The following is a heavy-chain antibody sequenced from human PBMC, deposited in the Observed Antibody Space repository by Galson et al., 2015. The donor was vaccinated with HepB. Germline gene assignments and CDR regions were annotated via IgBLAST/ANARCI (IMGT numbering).Heavy chain of an antibody. V-gene: IGHV3-9*01. Sequence: SLRLSCAASGFTFDDYAIHWVRQAPGKGLEWVSGISWNSGSIGYADSVRGRFTISRDNAKNSLYLQMNSLRAEDTALYYCAKERHSSGPFDYWGQGTLVTASS. CDR2: ISWNSGSI. D-gene: IGHD6-19*01. CDR1: GFTFDDYA. J-gene: IGHJ4*02. CDR3: AKERHSSGPFDY.